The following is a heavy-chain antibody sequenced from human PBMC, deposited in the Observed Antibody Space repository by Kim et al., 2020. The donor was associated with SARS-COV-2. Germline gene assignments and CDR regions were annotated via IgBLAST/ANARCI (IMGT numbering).Heavy chain of an antibody. CDR1: GGSFSGYY. J-gene: IGHJ4*02. V-gene: IGHV4-34*01. CDR2: INHSGST. Sequence: SETLSLTCAVYGGSFSGYYWSWIRQPPGKGLEWIGEINHSGSTNYNPSLKSRVTISVDTSKNQFSLKLSSVTAADTAVYYCARHHYDFWSGYYPIREYYFDYWGQGTLVTVSS. CDR3: ARHHYDFWSGYYPIREYYFDY. D-gene: IGHD3-3*01.